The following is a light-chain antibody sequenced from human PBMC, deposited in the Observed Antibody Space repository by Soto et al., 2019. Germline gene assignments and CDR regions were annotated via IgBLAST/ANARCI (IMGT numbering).Light chain of an antibody. Sequence: QSVLTQPPSVSGSPGQSVTISCTGSSSNIGAGYDVHWYQQLPGTAPKLLVYDSTNRPSGVPDRFSCSSSGTAASLSLTVLHDEDEDDYYCQCYDNSSSGWVFGGGTKLTVL. CDR3: QCYDNSSSGWV. CDR1: SSNIGAGYD. J-gene: IGLJ2*01. V-gene: IGLV1-40*01. CDR2: DST.